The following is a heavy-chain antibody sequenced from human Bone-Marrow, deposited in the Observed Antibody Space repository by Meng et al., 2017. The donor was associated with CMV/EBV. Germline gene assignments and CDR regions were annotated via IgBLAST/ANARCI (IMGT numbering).Heavy chain of an antibody. Sequence: LRPSCTVPGGPISSGAFYWSYIRQPPGKGLEWIGYIYYSVSSHHNPYLKSRVTISVDTSKNKYSLKLTSVTAAYTAVYYCERAYSSAGYDFWGGYSYYFDYWGQGTLVTVSS. V-gene: IGHV4-30-4*08. J-gene: IGHJ4*02. D-gene: IGHD3-3*01. CDR1: GGPISSGAFY. CDR3: ERAYSSAGYDFWGGYSYYFDY. CDR2: IYYSVSS.